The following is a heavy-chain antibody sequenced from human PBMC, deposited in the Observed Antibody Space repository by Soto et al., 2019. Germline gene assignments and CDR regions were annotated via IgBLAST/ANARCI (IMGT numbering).Heavy chain of an antibody. CDR3: ARGIAAAGPTDAFDF. V-gene: IGHV1-2*04. Sequence: ASVKVSCKASGYTFTGYYMHWVRQAPGQGLEWMGWINPNSGGTNYAQKFQGWVTMTRDTSISTAYMELSRLRSDDTAVYYCARGIAAAGPTDAFDFWGRGTMVTVSS. D-gene: IGHD6-13*01. CDR1: GYTFTGYY. CDR2: INPNSGGT. J-gene: IGHJ3*01.